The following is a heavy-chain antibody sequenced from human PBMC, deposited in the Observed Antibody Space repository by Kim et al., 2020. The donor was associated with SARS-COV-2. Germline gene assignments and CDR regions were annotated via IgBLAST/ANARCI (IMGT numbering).Heavy chain of an antibody. J-gene: IGHJ4*01. V-gene: IGHV3-23*01. CDR1: GFTFSNYA. Sequence: GGSLRLSCAASGFTFSNYAMSWVRQAPGKGLEWVSAISGSGGNTYYADSVKGRFTVSRDNSKNTLYLQMNSLRAEDTAVYYYAQLLLGYCNTAACPSDY. CDR2: ISGSGGNT. D-gene: IGHD2-15*01. CDR3: AQLLLGYCNTAACPSDY.